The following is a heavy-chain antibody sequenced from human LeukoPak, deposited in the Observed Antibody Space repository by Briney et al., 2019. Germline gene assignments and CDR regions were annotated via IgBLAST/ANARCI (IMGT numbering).Heavy chain of an antibody. CDR2: IYYSGST. CDR1: GGSISSSSYY. Sequence: PSETLSLTCTVSGGSISSSSYYWGWIRQPPGKGLEWIGSIYYSGSTYYNPSLKSRVTISVDTSKNQFSLKLSSVTAADTAVYYCARRPLQYNWNRTPFDYWGQGTLVTVSS. D-gene: IGHD1-20*01. CDR3: ARRPLQYNWNRTPFDY. J-gene: IGHJ4*02. V-gene: IGHV4-39*07.